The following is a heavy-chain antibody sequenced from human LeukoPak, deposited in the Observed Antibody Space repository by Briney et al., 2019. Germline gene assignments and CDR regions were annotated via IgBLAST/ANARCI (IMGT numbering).Heavy chain of an antibody. Sequence: GGSLRLSCAASGFAFSTYSMNWVRQAPGKGLEWVSSISGSSSHIYYADSVKGRFTISRDNAKNSLYLQMNSLRAEDTAIYYCARGFPSGGSWFDPWGQRTLVTVSS. D-gene: IGHD3-10*01. CDR1: GFAFSTYS. CDR3: ARGFPSGGSWFDP. J-gene: IGHJ5*02. V-gene: IGHV3-21*01. CDR2: ISGSSSHI.